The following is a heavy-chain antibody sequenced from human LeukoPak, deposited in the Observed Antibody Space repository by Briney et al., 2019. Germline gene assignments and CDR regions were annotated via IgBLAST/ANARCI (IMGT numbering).Heavy chain of an antibody. D-gene: IGHD1-1*01. CDR3: ARETRTNWFDP. CDR2: INPSGGST. V-gene: IGHV1-46*01. J-gene: IGHJ5*02. Sequence: GASVKVSCKASGYTFTSYYMHWVRQAPGQGLEWMGIINPSGGSTSYAQKFQGRVTMTRDTSTSTVYMELSSLRSGDTAVYYCARETRTNWFDPWGQGTLVTVSS. CDR1: GYTFTSYY.